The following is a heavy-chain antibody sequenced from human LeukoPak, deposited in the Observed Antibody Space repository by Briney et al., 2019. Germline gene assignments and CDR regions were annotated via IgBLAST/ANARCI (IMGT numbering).Heavy chain of an antibody. V-gene: IGHV4-34*01. CDR1: GGSFRGYY. CDR3: ARHDPIISMIVGERAFDI. Sequence: SETLSLTCAVYGGSFRGYYWSWIRQPPGKGLEWIGEIDHRGSTKYNPSLKSRVTISVDTSKNQFSLNLRSATAADTAVYYCARHDPIISMIVGERAFDIWGQGTMVTVSS. J-gene: IGHJ3*02. CDR2: IDHRGST. D-gene: IGHD3-22*01.